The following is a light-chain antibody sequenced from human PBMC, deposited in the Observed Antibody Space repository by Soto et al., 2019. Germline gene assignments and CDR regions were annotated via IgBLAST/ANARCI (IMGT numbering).Light chain of an antibody. V-gene: IGKV3-20*01. CDR2: GAS. Sequence: EIVMTQSPATLSVSPGERATLSCRASQSVRSNLAWYQQKPGQAPWLLIFGASIRATGLPDRFSGSGSGTDFTLTISRLEPEDFAVYYCQQYGSSPGTFGQGTKVDIK. J-gene: IGKJ1*01. CDR3: QQYGSSPGT. CDR1: QSVRSN.